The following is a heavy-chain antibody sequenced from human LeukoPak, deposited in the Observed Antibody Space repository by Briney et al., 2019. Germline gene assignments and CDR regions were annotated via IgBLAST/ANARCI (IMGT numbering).Heavy chain of an antibody. V-gene: IGHV3-15*01. CDR3: TTDREYSSGWFTYYFDY. D-gene: IGHD6-19*01. CDR2: IKSKTDGGTT. Sequence: TGGSLRLSCAASGFTFSNAWMSWVRQAPGKGLEWVGRIKSKTDGGTTDYAAPVKGRFTISRDDSKNTLYLQMNSLKTEDTAVYYCTTDREYSSGWFTYYFDYWGQGTLVTVSS. CDR1: GFTFSNAW. J-gene: IGHJ4*02.